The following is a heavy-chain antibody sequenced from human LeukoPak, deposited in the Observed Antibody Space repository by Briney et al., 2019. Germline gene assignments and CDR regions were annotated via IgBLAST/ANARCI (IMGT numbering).Heavy chain of an antibody. CDR1: GFTFTNYD. CDR2: IYSGGST. J-gene: IGHJ1*01. D-gene: IGHD1-14*01. V-gene: IGHV3-53*01. CDR3: ASLPL. Sequence: GGSLRLSCAASGFTFTNYDMHWVRHATGEGLEWVSVIYSGGSTYYADSVKGRFTISRDNSKNTLYLQMNSLRAEDTAVYYCASLPLWGQGTLVTVSS.